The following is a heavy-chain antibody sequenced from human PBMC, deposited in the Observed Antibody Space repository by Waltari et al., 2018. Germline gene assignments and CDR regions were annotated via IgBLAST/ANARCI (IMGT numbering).Heavy chain of an antibody. CDR3: ATAPPGGY. CDR2: FEPEEGKA. D-gene: IGHD1-26*01. Sequence: QVQLVQSGAEVKKPAASVKVSCKVSGYTLTELSMHWVRQAPGKGLECMGVFEPEEGKAIYAWKIQGRGTMTADTSTDTAYMELSSPRSEDTAVYYGATAPPGGYWGQGTLVTVSS. V-gene: IGHV1-24*01. J-gene: IGHJ4*02. CDR1: GYTLTELS.